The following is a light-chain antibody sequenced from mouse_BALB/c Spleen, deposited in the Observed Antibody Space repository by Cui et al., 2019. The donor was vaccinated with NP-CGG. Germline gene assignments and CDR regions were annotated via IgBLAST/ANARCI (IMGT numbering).Light chain of an antibody. Sequence: QAVVTQESALTTSPGKTVTLTCRSSIGAVTTSNYANWVQEKPDHLFTGLIGGTNNRPPGVPARFSDSLIGDKAALTITGAQTEDEAIYFCALWYSNHWVFGGGTKLTAL. J-gene: IGLJ1*01. V-gene: IGLV1*01. CDR1: IGAVTTSNY. CDR2: GTN. CDR3: ALWYSNHWV.